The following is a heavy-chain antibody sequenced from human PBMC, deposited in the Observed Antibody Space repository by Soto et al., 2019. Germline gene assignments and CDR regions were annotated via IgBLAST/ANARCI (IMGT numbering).Heavy chain of an antibody. Sequence: VASVKVSCKASGYTFTTYGITWVRQAPGQGLEWMGWISTYNGNTNYEQKLQGRVTMTTDTLTSTAYMELRSLRSEDTAVYYCARDRGSVPGYWGQGTLVTVSS. CDR3: ARDRGSVPGY. D-gene: IGHD3-10*01. V-gene: IGHV1-18*04. J-gene: IGHJ4*02. CDR2: ISTYNGNT. CDR1: GYTFTTYG.